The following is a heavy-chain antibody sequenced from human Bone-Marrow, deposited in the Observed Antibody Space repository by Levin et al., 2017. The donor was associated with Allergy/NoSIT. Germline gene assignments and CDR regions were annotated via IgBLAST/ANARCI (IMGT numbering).Heavy chain of an antibody. J-gene: IGHJ4*02. D-gene: IGHD3-22*01. Sequence: KAGGSLRLSCAASGFTFSDDWMSWVRQAPGKGLEWVGRIKSKADDETTDYAAPVKGRFTISRDDSKNTLYLEMNSLKTEDTAVYYCTRPDTLHYHTSGYYKDFVDWGQGTLVTVSS. V-gene: IGHV3-15*01. CDR2: IKSKADDETT. CDR3: TRPDTLHYHTSGYYKDFVD. CDR1: GFTFSDDW.